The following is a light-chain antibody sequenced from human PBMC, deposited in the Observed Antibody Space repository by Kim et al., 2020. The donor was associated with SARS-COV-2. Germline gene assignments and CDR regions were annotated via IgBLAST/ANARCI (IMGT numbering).Light chain of an antibody. J-gene: IGLJ3*02. CDR1: SGSIASNY. Sequence: NFMLTQPHSVSESPGKTVTISCTRSSGSIASNYVQWYQQRPGSAPTTVIHEDNHRPSGVPDRFSGSIDSSSNSASLTISGLKTEDEGDYYCQSYDSSSWVFGGGTKLTVL. V-gene: IGLV6-57*03. CDR2: EDN. CDR3: QSYDSSSWV.